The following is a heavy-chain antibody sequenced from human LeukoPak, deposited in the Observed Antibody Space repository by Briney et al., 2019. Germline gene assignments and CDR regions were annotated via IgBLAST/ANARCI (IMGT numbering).Heavy chain of an antibody. Sequence: PGGSLRLSCAASGFTFSSYAMSWVRQAPGKGLEWVSAISGSGGSTYYADSVKGRFTISRDNSKNTLYLQMNSLRAEDTAVYYCXXXXXXXXXXXXXXXSYPNWFDPWGQGTLVTVSS. CDR2: ISGSGGST. J-gene: IGHJ5*02. D-gene: IGHD3-10*01. CDR1: GFTFSSYA. V-gene: IGHV3-23*01. CDR3: XXXXXXXXXXXXXXXSYPNWFDP.